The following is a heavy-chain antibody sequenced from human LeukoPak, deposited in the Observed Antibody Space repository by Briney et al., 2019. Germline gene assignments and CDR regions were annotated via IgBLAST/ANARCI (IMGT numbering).Heavy chain of an antibody. J-gene: IGHJ4*02. CDR1: GFTFSSYA. CDR3: AKAEDIAVAGNNFDY. CDR2: ISGSGGST. Sequence: PGGSLRLSCAASGFTFSSYAVSWVRQAPGKGLEWVSAISGSGGSTYYADSVKGRFTISRDNSKNTLYLQMNSLRAEDTAVYYCAKAEDIAVAGNNFDYWGQGTLVTVSS. V-gene: IGHV3-23*01. D-gene: IGHD6-19*01.